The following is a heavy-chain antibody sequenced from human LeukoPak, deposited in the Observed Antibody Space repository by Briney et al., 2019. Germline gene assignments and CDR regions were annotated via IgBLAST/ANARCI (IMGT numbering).Heavy chain of an antibody. CDR3: ARDEPNYYDSSSGEDYYYGMDA. J-gene: IGHJ6*02. CDR2: IIPIFGTA. CDR1: GYTFTSYG. V-gene: IGHV1-69*13. Sequence: SVKVSCKASGYTFTSYGISWVRQAPGQGLEWMGGIIPIFGTANYAQKFQGRVTITADESTSTAYMELSSLRSEDTAVYYCARDEPNYYDSSSGEDYYYGMDAWGQGTTVTVSS. D-gene: IGHD3-22*01.